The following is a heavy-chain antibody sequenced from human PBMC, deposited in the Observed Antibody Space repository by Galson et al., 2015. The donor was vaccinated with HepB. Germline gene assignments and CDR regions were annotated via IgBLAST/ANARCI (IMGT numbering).Heavy chain of an antibody. J-gene: IGHJ6*02. CDR3: ARDSMVRGVIRYYGMDV. V-gene: IGHV3-21*01. CDR2: FSGSSSYI. Sequence: SLRLSCAASGFTFSNYNMNWVRQAPGKGLEWVSSFSGSSSYIYYADSVKGRFTISRDNSKNTLYLQMNSLRAEDTAVYYCARDSMVRGVIRYYGMDVWGQGTTVTVSS. D-gene: IGHD3-10*01. CDR1: GFTFSNYN.